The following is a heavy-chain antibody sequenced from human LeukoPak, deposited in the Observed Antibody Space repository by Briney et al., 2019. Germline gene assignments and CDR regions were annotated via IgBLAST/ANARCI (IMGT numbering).Heavy chain of an antibody. CDR3: ARVYDHSLVYYYYMDV. J-gene: IGHJ6*03. CDR1: GYTFTGYY. D-gene: IGHD3-3*01. CDR2: INPNSGGT. V-gene: IGHV1-2*02. Sequence: EGPVKVSCKASGYTFTGYYMHWVRQAPGQGLEWMGWINPNSGGTNYAQKFQGRATMTRDTSISTAYMELSRLRSDDTAVYYCARVYDHSLVYYYYMDVWGKGTTVTVSS.